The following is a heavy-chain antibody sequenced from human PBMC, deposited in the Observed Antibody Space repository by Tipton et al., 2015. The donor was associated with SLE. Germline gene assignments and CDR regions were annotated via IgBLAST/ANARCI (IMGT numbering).Heavy chain of an antibody. D-gene: IGHD6-19*01. J-gene: IGHJ4*02. V-gene: IGHV4-34*01. CDR2: IADTGRP. Sequence: TLSLTCAVYGGPFSGYPWNWIRQPPGEGLEWVGEIADTGRPNYNPSLKSRVTISLETSKSQFSLILHSLTAADTAVYYCARGPFQRWPPGAYWGQGTLVTVSS. CDR3: ARGPFQRWPPGAY. CDR1: GGPFSGYP.